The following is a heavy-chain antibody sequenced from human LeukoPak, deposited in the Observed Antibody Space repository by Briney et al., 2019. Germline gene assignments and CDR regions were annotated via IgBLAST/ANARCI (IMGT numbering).Heavy chain of an antibody. CDR2: INHSGST. D-gene: IGHD6-6*01. CDR3: ARAYSSSFPFDF. Sequence: PSETLSLTCAVYGGSFIDFHWNWIRQPPGKGLEWIGDINHSGSTNYNPSLTSRVTISVDPSKNQFSLNLSSVTAADTAVYYCARAYSSSFPFDFWGQGALVTVSS. CDR1: GGSFIDFH. V-gene: IGHV4-34*01. J-gene: IGHJ4*02.